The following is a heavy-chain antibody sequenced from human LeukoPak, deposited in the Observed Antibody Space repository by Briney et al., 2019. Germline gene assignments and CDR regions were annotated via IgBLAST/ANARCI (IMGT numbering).Heavy chain of an antibody. V-gene: IGHV4-59*01. D-gene: IGHD2-21*02. Sequence: SETLSLTCTVSGGSISSYYWSWIRQPPGKGLEWIGYIYYSGSTNYNPSLKSRVTISVDTSKNQFSLKLSSVTAADTAVYYCARKYCGGDCYLSGWYNWFDPWGQGTLATVSS. CDR3: ARKYCGGDCYLSGWYNWFDP. CDR1: GGSISSYY. CDR2: IYYSGST. J-gene: IGHJ5*02.